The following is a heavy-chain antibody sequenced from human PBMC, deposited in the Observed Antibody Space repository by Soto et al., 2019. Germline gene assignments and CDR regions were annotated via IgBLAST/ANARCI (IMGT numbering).Heavy chain of an antibody. J-gene: IGHJ6*03. D-gene: IGHD2-15*01. CDR2: ISAYNGNT. V-gene: IGHV1-18*01. CDR3: ARVGVGYYYYYYMDV. CDR1: GYTFTSYG. Sequence: GASVKVSCKASGYTFTSYGISWVRQAPGQGLEWMGWISAYNGNTNYAQKLQGRVTMTTDTSTSTAYMELRSLRSDDTAVYYCARVGVGYYYYYYMDVWGKGTTVTVSS.